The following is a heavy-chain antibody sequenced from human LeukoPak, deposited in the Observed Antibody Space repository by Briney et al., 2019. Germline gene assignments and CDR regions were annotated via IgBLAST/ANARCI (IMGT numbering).Heavy chain of an antibody. Sequence: AAAMDFCKASGDTITGSYMHWGRHALRRRLKWTARINPNRGGTNYAPKFQGRATMTRDTSISTSYAEMTTLSSDDTAVYFCAYFFDSRLDYWGQGTLVTVSS. J-gene: IGHJ4*02. CDR2: INPNRGGT. V-gene: IGHV1-2*02. D-gene: IGHD3-22*01. CDR1: GDTITGSY. CDR3: AYFFDSRLDY.